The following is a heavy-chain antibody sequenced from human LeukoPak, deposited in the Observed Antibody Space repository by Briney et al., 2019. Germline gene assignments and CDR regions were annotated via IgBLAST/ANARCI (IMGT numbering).Heavy chain of an antibody. CDR3: ARGGGATRIDY. CDR2: IYTSGST. Sequence: SQTLSLTCSVSGDSIRSGTYYWSWIRQPAGKGLEWIGRIYTSGSTSYNPSLKSRVTTSVDTSKNQFSLTLTSVTAADTAVYYCARGGGATRIDYWGQGTLVTVSS. J-gene: IGHJ4*02. V-gene: IGHV4-61*02. D-gene: IGHD5-12*01. CDR1: GDSIRSGTYY.